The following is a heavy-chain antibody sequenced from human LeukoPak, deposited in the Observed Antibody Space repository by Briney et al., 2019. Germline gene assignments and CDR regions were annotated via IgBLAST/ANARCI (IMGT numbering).Heavy chain of an antibody. CDR2: LNNDGST. V-gene: IGHV3-74*01. J-gene: IGHJ4*02. CDR3: VRSRGYFDS. CDR1: GFTFSGYW. Sequence: GGSLRLSCAASGFTFSGYWMHWVRQVPGKGLVWVSRLNNDGSTAYADSVKGRFIISRDSAKNTLYLEMSSLRAEDTAVYYCVRSRGYFDSWGQGTLVTVSS.